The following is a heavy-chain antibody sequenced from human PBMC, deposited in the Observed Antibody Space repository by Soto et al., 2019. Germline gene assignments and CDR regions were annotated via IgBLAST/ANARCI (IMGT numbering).Heavy chain of an antibody. CDR3: AKGSASGCAYYFDF. Sequence: PGGPLRLSCAASGFTFSKLVMSWVLQAPGKGLEWVSALSGGSDGTYYADSVKGRFTLFRDNSKNTLYLQMNSLRVEDTGTYFCAKGSASGCAYYFDFWGQGSLVTVSS. D-gene: IGHD2-15*01. J-gene: IGHJ4*02. CDR1: GFTFSKLV. CDR2: LSGGSDGT. V-gene: IGHV3-23*01.